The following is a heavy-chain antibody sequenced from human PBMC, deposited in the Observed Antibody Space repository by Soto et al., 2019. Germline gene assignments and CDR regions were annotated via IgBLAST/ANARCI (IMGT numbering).Heavy chain of an antibody. D-gene: IGHD3-10*01. J-gene: IGHJ4*02. CDR1: GFTFSSYA. Sequence: GGSLRLSFAAYGFTFSSYAMSWVRQAPGKGLEWVSVISGSGDSTYYADSVKGRFTVSRDNSKNTLYLQMNSLRAEDTAVYYCAKRAYGSDFDYWGRGTLVTVSS. CDR3: AKRAYGSDFDY. V-gene: IGHV3-23*01. CDR2: ISGSGDST.